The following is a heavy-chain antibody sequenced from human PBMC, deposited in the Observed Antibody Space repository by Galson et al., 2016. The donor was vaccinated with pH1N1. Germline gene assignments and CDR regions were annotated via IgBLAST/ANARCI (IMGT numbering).Heavy chain of an antibody. V-gene: IGHV3-7*01. CDR1: AFTFSRYW. CDR2: IKEDGSER. D-gene: IGHD3-3*01. Sequence: SLRLSCAASAFTFSRYWMSWVRQAPGKGLEWVANIKEDGSERYYVDSVKGRFTISRDNAKKTLYLQMNSLRAEDTAVYYCARDGNFWSGLGYSYYYYMDVWGQGTMVTVSS. J-gene: IGHJ6*03. CDR3: ARDGNFWSGLGYSYYYYMDV.